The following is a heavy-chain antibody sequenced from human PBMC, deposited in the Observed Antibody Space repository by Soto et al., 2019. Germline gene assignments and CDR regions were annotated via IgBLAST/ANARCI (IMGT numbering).Heavy chain of an antibody. V-gene: IGHV1-2*04. CDR3: AREYEDSGGYYYYDAFDI. J-gene: IGHJ3*02. D-gene: IGHD3-22*01. CDR1: GYTFTGYD. CDR2: TNPNSGGT. Sequence: ASVKVSGKASGYTFTGYDMDWVRQAPGQGLEWMGWTNPNSGGTNYAQKFQGWVTMTRDTSISTAYMELSRLRSDDTAVYYCAREYEDSGGYYYYDAFDIWGQGTMVTVSS.